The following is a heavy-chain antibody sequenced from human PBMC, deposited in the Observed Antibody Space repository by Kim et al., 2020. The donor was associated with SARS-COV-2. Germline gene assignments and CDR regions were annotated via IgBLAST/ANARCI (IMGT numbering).Heavy chain of an antibody. V-gene: IGHV3-30*01. D-gene: IGHD3-10*01. J-gene: IGHJ4*02. CDR3: ARDQYYYGSGSYSHHDY. Sequence: VKGRFTISRDNSKNTLYLQMNSLRAEDTAVYYCARDQYYYGSGSYSHHDYWGQGTLVTVSS.